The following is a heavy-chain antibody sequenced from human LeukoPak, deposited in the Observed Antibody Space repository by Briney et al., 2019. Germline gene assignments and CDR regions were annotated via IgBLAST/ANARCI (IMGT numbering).Heavy chain of an antibody. J-gene: IGHJ5*02. CDR2: IYHSGST. CDR1: GYSISSGYY. V-gene: IGHV4-38-2*01. CDR3: AGHYDFWSGPFWFDP. D-gene: IGHD3-3*01. Sequence: SETLSLTCAVSGYSISSGYYWGWIRQPPGKGLEWIGSIYHSGSTYYNPSLKSRVTISVDTSENQFSLKLSSVTAADTAVYYCAGHYDFWSGPFWFDPWGQGTLVTVSS.